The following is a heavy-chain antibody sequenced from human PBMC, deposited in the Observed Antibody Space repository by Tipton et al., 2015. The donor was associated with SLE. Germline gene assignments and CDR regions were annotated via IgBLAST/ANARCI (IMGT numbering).Heavy chain of an antibody. CDR2: IHQDGNEK. V-gene: IGHV3-7*01. Sequence: SLRLSCAASGFTFSSYWMSWIRQAPGKGLEWVTNIHQDGNEKYYVDSVKGRFTVSRDNAKNSLYLQMNSLRAEDTAIYYCARSLPATTDYFDYWGQGTLVTVSS. J-gene: IGHJ4*02. CDR1: GFTFSSYW. CDR3: ARSLPATTDYFDY. D-gene: IGHD1-7*01.